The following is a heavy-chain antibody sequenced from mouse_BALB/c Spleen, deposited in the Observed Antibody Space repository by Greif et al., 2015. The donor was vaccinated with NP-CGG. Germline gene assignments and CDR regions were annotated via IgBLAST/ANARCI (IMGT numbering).Heavy chain of an antibody. CDR1: GYTFTSYW. Sequence: LQQSGSELVRPGASVKLSCKASGYTFTSYWMHWVKQRPGQGLEWIGNIYPGSGSTNYDEKFKSKATLTVDTSSSTAYMRLSSLTSEDSAVYYCTVIYYGNYPLYYYAMDYWGRGTSVTVSS. CDR2: IYPGSGST. V-gene: IGHV1S22*01. J-gene: IGHJ4*01. CDR3: TVIYYGNYPLYYYAMDY. D-gene: IGHD2-1*01.